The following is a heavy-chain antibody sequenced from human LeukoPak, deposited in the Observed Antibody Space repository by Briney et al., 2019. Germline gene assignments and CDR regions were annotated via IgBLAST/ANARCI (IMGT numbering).Heavy chain of an antibody. Sequence: SETLSLTCAVSGYSISSGYYWGWIRQPPGKGLEWIGSIYHSGSTYYNPSLKSRVTISVDTSKNQFSLKLSSVTAADTAVYYCARVGSASDSWFDPWGQGTLVTVSS. CDR2: IYHSGST. J-gene: IGHJ5*02. CDR3: ARVGSASDSWFDP. D-gene: IGHD3-10*01. CDR1: GYSISSGYY. V-gene: IGHV4-38-2*01.